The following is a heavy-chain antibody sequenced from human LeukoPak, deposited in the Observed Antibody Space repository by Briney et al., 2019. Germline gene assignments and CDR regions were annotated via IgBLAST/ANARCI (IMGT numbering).Heavy chain of an antibody. CDR2: INHSGST. D-gene: IGHD6-13*01. CDR3: ARERIAAAGIPLHSRAFDI. V-gene: IGHV4-34*01. J-gene: IGHJ3*02. Sequence: SEALSLTCAVYGGSFSGYYWSWIRQPPGKGLEWIGEINHSGSTNYNPSLKSRVTISVDTSKNQFSLKLSSVTAADTAVYYCARERIAAAGIPLHSRAFDIWGQGTMVTVSS. CDR1: GGSFSGYY.